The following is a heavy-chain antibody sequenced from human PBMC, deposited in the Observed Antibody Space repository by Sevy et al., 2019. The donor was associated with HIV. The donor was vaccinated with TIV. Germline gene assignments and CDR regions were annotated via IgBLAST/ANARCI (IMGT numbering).Heavy chain of an antibody. CDR2: FYYTGIT. CDR1: GGPISSHY. Sequence: SETLSLICTVSGGPISSHYWNWIRQTPGKGLEWIGSFYYTGITNYNPSLKSRVTMSADTYKNRVSLKLNSVTAADTAVYYCARLPSPYYDSSGDLIREYYFDSWGQGTLVTVSS. CDR3: ARLPSPYYDSSGDLIREYYFDS. D-gene: IGHD3-22*01. J-gene: IGHJ4*02. V-gene: IGHV4-59*11.